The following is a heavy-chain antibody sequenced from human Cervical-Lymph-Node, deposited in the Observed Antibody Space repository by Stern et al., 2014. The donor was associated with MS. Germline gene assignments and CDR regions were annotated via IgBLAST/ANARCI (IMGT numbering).Heavy chain of an antibody. CDR3: ASRVGPCGGDCYYFDS. CDR1: GGTYTLFA. Sequence: VQLVQSGAEVKKPGSSVKVSCRTSGGTYTLFAISWVRQAPGQGLEWMGGIIPIIGTPNYAQKFQGRVTITTDPSASAAYLELSSLTSADTAMYYCASRVGPCGGDCYYFDSWDQGTLVTVSS. V-gene: IGHV1-69*01. J-gene: IGHJ4*02. CDR2: IIPIIGTP. D-gene: IGHD2-21*02.